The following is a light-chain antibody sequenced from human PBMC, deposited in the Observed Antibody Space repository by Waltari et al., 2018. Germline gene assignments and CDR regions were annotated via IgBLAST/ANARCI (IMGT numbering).Light chain of an antibody. J-gene: IGLJ2*01. V-gene: IGLV2-23*01. CDR1: SSGVGNYDL. CDR2: GAN. Sequence: QSALTQPASVSGSPGQSITISCTGTSSGVGNYDLVSWYQHHPGRAPKLIIYGANERPSGVSKRFSGSKSGIAASLTISGLQAEDEAEYYCCSYLGSNTWVFGGGTKLTVL. CDR3: CSYLGSNTWV.